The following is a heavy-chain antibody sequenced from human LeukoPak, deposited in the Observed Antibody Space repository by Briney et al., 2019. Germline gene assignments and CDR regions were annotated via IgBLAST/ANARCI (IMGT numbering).Heavy chain of an antibody. J-gene: IGHJ5*02. CDR1: GGTFSSYA. V-gene: IGHV1-69*06. CDR2: IIPIFGTA. Sequence: GASVKVSCKASGGTFSSYAISWVRQAPGQGLEWMGGIIPIFGTANYAQKFQGRVTITADKSTSTAYMELSSLRSEDTAVYYCASATAYRWGRSWSGDWFDPWGQGTLVTVSS. CDR3: ASATAYRWGRSWSGDWFDP. D-gene: IGHD2-21*02.